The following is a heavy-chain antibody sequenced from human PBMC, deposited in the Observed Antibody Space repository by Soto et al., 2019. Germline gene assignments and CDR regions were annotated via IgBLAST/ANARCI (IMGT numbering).Heavy chain of an antibody. V-gene: IGHV3-30-3*01. Sequence: QVQLVESGGGVGQPGRSLRLSCEASGFTFSSYAMHWVRQAPGKGLEWVAVISYDGSNKYYADSVKGRFTISRDNSKNTRYLQMNSLRAEDTAVYYCARAIQFDYYDSSGYYSGYDYWGQGTLVTVSS. J-gene: IGHJ4*02. CDR1: GFTFSSYA. D-gene: IGHD3-22*01. CDR2: ISYDGSNK. CDR3: ARAIQFDYYDSSGYYSGYDY.